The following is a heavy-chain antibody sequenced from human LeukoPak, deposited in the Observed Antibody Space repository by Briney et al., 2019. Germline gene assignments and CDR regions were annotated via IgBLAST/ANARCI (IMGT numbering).Heavy chain of an antibody. J-gene: IGHJ4*02. V-gene: IGHV3-33*06. CDR1: GFTFSSYG. Sequence: GRSLRLSCAASGFTFSSYGMHWVRQAPGKGLEWVAVIWSDGSNKYYADSVKGRFTISRDNSKNTLYLQMNSLRAEDTAVYYCAKDRYYDSSVDYWGQGTLVTVSS. CDR3: AKDRYYDSSVDY. CDR2: IWSDGSNK. D-gene: IGHD3-22*01.